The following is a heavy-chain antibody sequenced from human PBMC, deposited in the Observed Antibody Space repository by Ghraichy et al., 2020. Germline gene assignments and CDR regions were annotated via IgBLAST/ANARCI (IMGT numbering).Heavy chain of an antibody. D-gene: IGHD5-18*01. CDR3: ARVARFGYSYAFDI. CDR1: GYTFTSYA. Sequence: ASVKVSCKASGYTFTSYAMHWVRQAPGQRLEWMGWINAGNGNTKYSQKFQGRVTITRDTSASTAYMELSSLRSEDTAVYYCARVARFGYSYAFDIWGQGTMVTVSS. J-gene: IGHJ3*02. V-gene: IGHV1-3*01. CDR2: INAGNGNT.